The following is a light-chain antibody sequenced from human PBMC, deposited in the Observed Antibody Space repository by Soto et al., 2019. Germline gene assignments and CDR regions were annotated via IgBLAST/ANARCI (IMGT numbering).Light chain of an antibody. V-gene: IGKV1-27*01. J-gene: IGKJ1*01. CDR1: QGIIDY. CDR3: QKYNSAPQT. Sequence: DIQMTQSPSSLSASVGDRVTITCRASQGIIDYLAWYQQKPGKAPKLLIYAASTLQSGVPSRFSGSGAGTDFTLTISGLQPEDVAPYFCQKYNSAPQTFGQGTKVEIK. CDR2: AAS.